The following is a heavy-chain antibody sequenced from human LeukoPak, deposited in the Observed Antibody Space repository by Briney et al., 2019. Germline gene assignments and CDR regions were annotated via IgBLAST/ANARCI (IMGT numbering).Heavy chain of an antibody. CDR3: TRHFWFGQLNY. CDR2: FYYGKDP. J-gene: IGHJ4*02. Sequence: PSETLSLTCSVSIDSITTSSYYWSWLRQPPGTGLEWIASFYYGKDPYYNPSLKSQVTISVDTSKNQFSLKLTSVTAADAAMYYCTRHFWFGQLNYWGRGILVAVSP. V-gene: IGHV4-39*01. D-gene: IGHD3-10*01. CDR1: IDSITTSSYY.